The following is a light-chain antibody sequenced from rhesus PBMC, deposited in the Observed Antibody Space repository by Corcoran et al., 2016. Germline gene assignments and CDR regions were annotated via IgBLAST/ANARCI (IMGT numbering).Light chain of an antibody. V-gene: IGKV1-22*01. CDR3: QQYSSRPYS. CDR2: KAS. J-gene: IGKJ2*01. Sequence: DIQMTQSPSSLSASVGDTVTITCRASQGMSSWLAWYQPKPGKAPKLLLYKASSLHRGVPSRFSGSGSGTDFTLTISSLQSEDFATYYCQQYSSRPYSFGQGTKVEIK. CDR1: QGMSSW.